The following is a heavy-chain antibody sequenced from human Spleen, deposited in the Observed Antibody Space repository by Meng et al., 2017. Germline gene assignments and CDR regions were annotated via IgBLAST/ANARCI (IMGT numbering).Heavy chain of an antibody. J-gene: IGHJ5*02. CDR3: ARVFSGDGGLPKWFDP. CDR1: GGSFSDYY. D-gene: IGHD4-17*01. Sequence: QVQLQQWCAGLLKPSETLSLPCVVSGGSFSDYYWSWIRQHPGMGLEWIGYISYTGSTYYNTSLKSLITISLDTSKNQFSLRLSSVTAADTAVYYCARVFSGDGGLPKWFDPWGQGTLVTVSS. CDR2: ISYTGST. V-gene: IGHV4-34*01.